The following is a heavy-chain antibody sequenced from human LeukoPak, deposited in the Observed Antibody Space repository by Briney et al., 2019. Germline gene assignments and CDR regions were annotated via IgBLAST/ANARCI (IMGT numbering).Heavy chain of an antibody. CDR2: INPNSGGT. Sequence: ASVKVSCKASGYTFTGYYMHWVRQAPGQGLEWMGWINPNSGGTNYAQKFQGRVTMTRDTSISTAYMELSRLRSDDTAVYYCARELMTTVTTVDYWGQGTLVTVSS. J-gene: IGHJ4*02. CDR3: ARELMTTVTTVDY. V-gene: IGHV1-2*02. D-gene: IGHD4-11*01. CDR1: GYTFTGYY.